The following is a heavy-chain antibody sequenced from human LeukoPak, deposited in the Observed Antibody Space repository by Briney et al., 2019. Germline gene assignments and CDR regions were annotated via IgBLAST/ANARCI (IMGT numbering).Heavy chain of an antibody. CDR3: ARVYSSGWYYHYYYYMDV. CDR1: GYTFTSYD. D-gene: IGHD6-19*01. V-gene: IGHV1-8*01. J-gene: IGHJ6*03. Sequence: ASVKVSCKASGYTFTSYDINWVRQATGQGLEWMGWMNPISGNTGYAQKFQGRVTMTRNTSISTAYMELSSLRSEDTAVYYCARVYSSGWYYHYYYYMDVWGKGTTVTVSS. CDR2: MNPISGNT.